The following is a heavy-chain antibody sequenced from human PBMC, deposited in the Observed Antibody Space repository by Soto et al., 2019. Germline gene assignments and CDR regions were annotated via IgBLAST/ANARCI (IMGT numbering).Heavy chain of an antibody. J-gene: IGHJ6*02. CDR3: VKERYAQLWLEDYGMDV. D-gene: IGHD5-18*01. Sequence: EVHLLESGGGLVQPGGSLRLSCAASGFTFNSYAMSWVRQAPGKGLEWVSVISGNGSSTYYADSVKGRFTISRDNSKNTLYLQMSSLGPEDTAVYYCVKERYAQLWLEDYGMDVWGQGTTVTV. CDR1: GFTFNSYA. CDR2: ISGNGSST. V-gene: IGHV3-23*01.